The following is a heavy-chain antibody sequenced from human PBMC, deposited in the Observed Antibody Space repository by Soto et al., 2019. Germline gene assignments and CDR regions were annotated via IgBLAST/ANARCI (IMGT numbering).Heavy chain of an antibody. CDR1: GASISSGDYY. Sequence: SLSPTCAGSGASISSGDYYWSWIRQPPGKGLEWMGYIYYSGSTYYNPSLKSRVTISVDSSKNQFSLKLSSVTAADTDVYYCAREPVDYETSGFDYWGQGALVTVSS. CDR3: AREPVDYETSGFDY. D-gene: IGHD3-22*01. J-gene: IGHJ4*02. CDR2: IYYSGST. V-gene: IGHV4-30-4*01.